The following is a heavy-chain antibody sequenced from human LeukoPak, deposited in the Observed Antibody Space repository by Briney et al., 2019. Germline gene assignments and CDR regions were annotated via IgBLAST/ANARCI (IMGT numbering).Heavy chain of an antibody. D-gene: IGHD6-13*01. Sequence: SETLSLTCTVSGGSISIYYWNWIRQPPGKGLEWIGYIYYSGTTNYNPSLKSRVTISVDTSKNQFSLKLSSVTAADTAVYYCARGVYIAAAQYGYWGQGTLVTVSS. CDR3: ARGVYIAAAQYGY. J-gene: IGHJ4*02. CDR1: GGSISIYY. V-gene: IGHV4-59*01. CDR2: IYYSGTT.